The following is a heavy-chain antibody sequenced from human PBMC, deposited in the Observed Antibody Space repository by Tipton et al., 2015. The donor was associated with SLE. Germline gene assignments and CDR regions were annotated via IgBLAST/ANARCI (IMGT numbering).Heavy chain of an antibody. V-gene: IGHV1-18*01. CDR3: ARVRLTYYYDSSPDAFDI. Sequence: QLVQSGAEVKKPGASVKVSCKASGYTFTSYGISWVRQAPGQGLEWMGWISAYNGNTNYAQKLQGRVTMTTDTSTSTAYMELSSLRSEDTAVYYCARVRLTYYYDSSPDAFDIWGQGTMVTVSS. CDR1: GYTFTSYG. CDR2: ISAYNGNT. J-gene: IGHJ3*02. D-gene: IGHD3-22*01.